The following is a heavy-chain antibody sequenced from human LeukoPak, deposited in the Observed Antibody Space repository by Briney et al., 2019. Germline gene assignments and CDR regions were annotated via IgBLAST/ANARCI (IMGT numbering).Heavy chain of an antibody. Sequence: GGSLRLSCAASGFTFSSYSMNWVRQAPGKGLEWVSSISSSSSYIYYADSVKGRFTISRDNAKNSLYLQMNSLRVEDTAVYYCARDRFGSYSSSWTDYWGQGTLVTVSS. CDR2: ISSSSSYI. CDR3: ARDRFGSYSSSWTDY. CDR1: GFTFSSYS. J-gene: IGHJ4*02. D-gene: IGHD6-13*01. V-gene: IGHV3-21*01.